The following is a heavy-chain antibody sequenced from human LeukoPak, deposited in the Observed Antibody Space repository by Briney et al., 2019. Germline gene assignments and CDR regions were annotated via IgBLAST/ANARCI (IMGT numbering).Heavy chain of an antibody. D-gene: IGHD6-13*01. CDR1: GFTFSSYW. CDR2: IKQDGSEK. V-gene: IGHV3-7*01. J-gene: IGHJ4*02. Sequence: PGGSLRLSCAASGFTFSSYWMSWVRQAPGKGLEWVANIKQDGSEKYYVDSVKGRFTISRDNAKNSLYLQMNSLRAEDTAVYYCARDYEAHSSSWFEPLDYWGQGTLVTVSS. CDR3: ARDYEAHSSSWFEPLDY.